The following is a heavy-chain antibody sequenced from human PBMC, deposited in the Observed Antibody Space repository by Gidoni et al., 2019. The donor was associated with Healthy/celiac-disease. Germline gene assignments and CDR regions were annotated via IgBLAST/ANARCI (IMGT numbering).Heavy chain of an antibody. V-gene: IGHV4-30-4*01. CDR3: ARVFSGWYGGDNWFDP. CDR1: GGSISSGDYY. CDR2: IYYSGST. Sequence: QVQLQESGPGLVKPSQTLSLTCTVSGGSISSGDYYWSWIRQPPGKGLEWIGYIYYSGSTYYNPSLKSRVTISVDTSKNQFSLKLSSVTAADTAVYYCARVFSGWYGGDNWFDPWGQGTLVTVSS. D-gene: IGHD6-19*01. J-gene: IGHJ5*02.